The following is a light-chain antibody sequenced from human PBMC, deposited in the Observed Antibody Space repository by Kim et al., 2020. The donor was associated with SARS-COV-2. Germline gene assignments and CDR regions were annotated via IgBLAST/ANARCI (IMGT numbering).Light chain of an antibody. V-gene: IGKV3-11*01. CDR2: DAS. Sequence: EIVLTQSPATLSLSPGERATLSFRASQSVSSYLAWYQQKPGQAPRLLIYDASNRATGIPARFSGSGSGTDFTLTISSLEPEDFAVYYCQQRSNWPPGYTFGQGTKLEI. CDR3: QQRSNWPPGYT. J-gene: IGKJ2*01. CDR1: QSVSSY.